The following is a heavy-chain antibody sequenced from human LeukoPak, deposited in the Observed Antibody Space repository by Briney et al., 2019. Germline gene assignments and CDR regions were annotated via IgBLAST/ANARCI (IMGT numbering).Heavy chain of an antibody. V-gene: IGHV5-10-1*01. Sequence: GESLRISCKGSGYSFTSYWISWVRQMPGKGLEWMGRIDPSDSYTNYSPSFQGHVTISADKSISTAYLQWSSLKASDTAMYYCARHRYRSSTSCYGVFDYWGQGTLVTVSS. D-gene: IGHD2-2*01. J-gene: IGHJ4*02. CDR2: IDPSDSYT. CDR3: ARHRYRSSTSCYGVFDY. CDR1: GYSFTSYW.